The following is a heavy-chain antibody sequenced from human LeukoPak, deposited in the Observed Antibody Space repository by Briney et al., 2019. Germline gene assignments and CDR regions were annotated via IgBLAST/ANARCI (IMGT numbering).Heavy chain of an antibody. CDR3: ASLARGGNWFDP. CDR2: INHSGGT. CDR1: GGSFIGYD. D-gene: IGHD6-6*01. J-gene: IGHJ5*02. V-gene: IGHV4-34*01. Sequence: SETLSLTCAVYGGSFIGYDWTWIRQPPGKGLEWIGEINHSGGTNCNPSLKSRVTTSVDTSKNQFSLKLSSVTAADTAVYYCASLARGGNWFDPWGQGTLVTVSS.